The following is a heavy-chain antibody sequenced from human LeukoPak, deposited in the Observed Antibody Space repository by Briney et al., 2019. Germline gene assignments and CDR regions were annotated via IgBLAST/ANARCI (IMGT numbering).Heavy chain of an antibody. V-gene: IGHV1-69*13. J-gene: IGHJ6*04. CDR2: IIPIFGTA. D-gene: IGHD3-10*01. CDR1: GGTFSSYA. CDR3: ARAHYGSGSYYYYYYGMDV. Sequence: ASVKVSCKASGGTFSSYAISWVRQAPGQGLEWMGGIIPIFGTASYAQKFQGRVTITADESTSTAYMELSSLRSEDTAVYYCARAHYGSGSYYYYYYGMDVWGKGTTVTVSS.